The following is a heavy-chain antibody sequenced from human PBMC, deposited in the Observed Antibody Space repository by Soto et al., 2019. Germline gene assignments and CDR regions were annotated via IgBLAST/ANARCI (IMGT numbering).Heavy chain of an antibody. J-gene: IGHJ5*02. CDR1: GYSFTSYW. V-gene: IGHV5-51*01. D-gene: IGHD2-15*01. CDR2: IYPGDSDT. CDR3: ARRKMGCSGGSCYSAMPDNWFDP. Sequence: EVQLVQSGAEVKKPGESLKISCKGSGYSFTSYWIGWVRQMPGKGLEWMGIIYPGDSDTRYSPSFQGQVTISADKSISTAYLQWSSLKASDTAMYYCARRKMGCSGGSCYSAMPDNWFDPWGQGTLVTVSS.